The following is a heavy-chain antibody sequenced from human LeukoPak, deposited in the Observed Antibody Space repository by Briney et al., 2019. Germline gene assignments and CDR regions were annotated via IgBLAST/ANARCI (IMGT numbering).Heavy chain of an antibody. D-gene: IGHD6-19*01. CDR1: GGSFSGYY. J-gene: IGHJ4*02. V-gene: IGHV4-59*01. CDR2: IYYSGST. Sequence: SETLSLTCAVYGGSFSGYYWSWIRQPPGKGLEWIGYIYYSGSTNYNPSLKSRVTISVDTSKNQFSLKLSSVTAADTAVYYCARSHSSGWYDWGLVYWGQGTLVTVSS. CDR3: ARSHSSGWYDWGLVY.